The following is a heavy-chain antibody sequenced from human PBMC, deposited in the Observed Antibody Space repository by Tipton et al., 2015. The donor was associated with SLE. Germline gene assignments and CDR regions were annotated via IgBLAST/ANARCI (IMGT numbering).Heavy chain of an antibody. CDR2: ISGGRT. Sequence: SLRLSCAASGFTFNIHAMTWVRQAPGKGLKWVSGISGGRTYYADSVKGRFSISRDNSKNTLYLQMNSLRSEDTALYYCARGGFYPGSGNQYYFDYWGQGTLVTVSS. J-gene: IGHJ4*02. CDR3: ARGGFYPGSGNQYYFDY. V-gene: IGHV3-23*01. D-gene: IGHD3-10*01. CDR1: GFTFNIHA.